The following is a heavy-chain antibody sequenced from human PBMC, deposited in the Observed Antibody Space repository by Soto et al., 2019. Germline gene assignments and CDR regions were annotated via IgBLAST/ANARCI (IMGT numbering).Heavy chain of an antibody. J-gene: IGHJ4*02. D-gene: IGHD2-21*02. CDR3: KGGVTADY. CDR2: ISGSGGST. Sequence: GGSLRLSCAASGFTFSGYAMIWVRQAPGKGLEWVSAISGSGGSTYYADSVKGRFTISRDNSKNTLYPQMNSLRAEDTAVYYCKGGVTADYWGQGTLVTVSS. CDR1: GFTFSGYA. V-gene: IGHV3-23*01.